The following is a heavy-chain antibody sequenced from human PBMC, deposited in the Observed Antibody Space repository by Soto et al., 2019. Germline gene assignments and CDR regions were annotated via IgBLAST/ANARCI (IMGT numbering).Heavy chain of an antibody. CDR1: GFSFSDHG. D-gene: IGHD3-9*01. CDR3: AKTSKTTILTVYYV. Sequence: GGSLRLSSEASGFSFSDHGMSWVRQAPGKGLEWVSVTSGSGGTTYYIDSVKGRFTTSRDNSKNTLYLQMNSLRVEDTAVYYCAKTSKTTILTVYYVWGRGTTVTVSS. CDR2: TSGSGGTT. J-gene: IGHJ6*02. V-gene: IGHV3-23*01.